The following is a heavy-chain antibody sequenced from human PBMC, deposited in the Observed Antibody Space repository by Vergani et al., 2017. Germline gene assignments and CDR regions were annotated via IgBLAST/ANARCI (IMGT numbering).Heavy chain of an antibody. CDR1: GGSISSYY. CDR3: ARHEYCGGDCYSGAFDI. D-gene: IGHD2-21*01. J-gene: IGHJ3*02. V-gene: IGHV4-59*08. CDR2: IYYSGST. Sequence: QVQLQESGPGLVKPSETLSLTCTVSGGSISSYYWSWIRQPPGKGLEWIGYIYYSGSTNSNPSLKSRVTISVDTSKNQFSLKLSSVTAADTAVYYCARHEYCGGDCYSGAFDIWGQGTMVTVSS.